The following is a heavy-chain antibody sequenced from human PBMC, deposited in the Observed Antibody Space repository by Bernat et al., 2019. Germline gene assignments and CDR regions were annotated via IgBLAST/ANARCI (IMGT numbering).Heavy chain of an antibody. CDR2: ISYDGSKK. D-gene: IGHD5-12*01. CDR1: GFTFSSYA. V-gene: IGHV3-30*01. J-gene: IGHJ3*02. Sequence: QVQLVESGGGVVQPGRSLRLSCAASGFTFSSYAMHWVRQAPGKGLEWVAVISYDGSKKYYADSVKGRFTISRDNSKNTLYLQMNRLRAEDTAVYYCARDQAEYSGYESGGAFDIWGQGTMVTVSS. CDR3: ARDQAEYSGYESGGAFDI.